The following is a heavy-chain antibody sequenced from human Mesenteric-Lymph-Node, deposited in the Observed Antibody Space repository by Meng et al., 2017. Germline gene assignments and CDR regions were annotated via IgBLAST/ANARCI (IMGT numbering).Heavy chain of an antibody. D-gene: IGHD6-19*01. V-gene: IGHV4-4*02. CDR3: ASFPPPGKQWLVTDY. CDR1: GASISSSNM. CDR2: IYHSGRT. J-gene: IGHJ4*02. Sequence: SVPGLVMPSGPLSPPCAVSGASISSSNMGSWCRPPPGKGLGWIGEIYHSGRTNYNPSLKSRVTISVDKSKNQFSLKLSSVTAADTAVYYCASFPPPGKQWLVTDYWGQGTLVTVSS.